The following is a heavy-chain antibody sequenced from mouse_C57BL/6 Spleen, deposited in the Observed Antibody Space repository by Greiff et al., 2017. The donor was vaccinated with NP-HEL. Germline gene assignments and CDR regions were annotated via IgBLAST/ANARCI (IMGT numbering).Heavy chain of an antibody. D-gene: IGHD2-5*01. J-gene: IGHJ1*03. CDR1: GYTFTDYN. CDR3: ARIIYYSNYGWYFDV. Sequence: EVQLQQSGPELVKPGASVKMSCKASGYTFTDYNMHWVKQSHGKSLEWIGYINPNNGGTSYNQKFKGKATLTVNKSSSTAYMELRSLTSEDSAVYYCARIIYYSNYGWYFDVWGTGTTVTVSS. V-gene: IGHV1-22*01. CDR2: INPNNGGT.